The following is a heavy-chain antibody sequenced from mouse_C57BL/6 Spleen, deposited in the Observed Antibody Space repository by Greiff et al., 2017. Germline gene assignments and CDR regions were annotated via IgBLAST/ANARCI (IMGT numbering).Heavy chain of an antibody. CDR1: GYAFSSSW. CDR3: ARYAYSNYYLDY. J-gene: IGHJ2*01. V-gene: IGHV1-82*01. Sequence: QVQLQQSGPELVKPGASVKISCTASGYAFSSSWMNWVKQGPGKGREWIGRIYPGDGDTNYNGKFKGKATLTAEKSYSTAYMQISSLTSEDSAVYFCARYAYSNYYLDYWGQGTTLTVSS. D-gene: IGHD2-5*01. CDR2: IYPGDGDT.